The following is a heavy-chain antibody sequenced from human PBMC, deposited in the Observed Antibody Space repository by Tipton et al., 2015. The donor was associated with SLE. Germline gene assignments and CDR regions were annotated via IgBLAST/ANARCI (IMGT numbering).Heavy chain of an antibody. Sequence: TLSLPCTVSGGSISSSSYYWAWIRQPPGKGLEWIGHIFHIGSAYYNPSLESRVTISIDTSKYEVSLRLTSVTSADTAVYYCARGFRADLWGQGTMVTVSS. CDR3: ARGFRADL. J-gene: IGHJ3*01. V-gene: IGHV4-39*07. D-gene: IGHD3-10*01. CDR2: IFHIGSA. CDR1: GGSISSSSYY.